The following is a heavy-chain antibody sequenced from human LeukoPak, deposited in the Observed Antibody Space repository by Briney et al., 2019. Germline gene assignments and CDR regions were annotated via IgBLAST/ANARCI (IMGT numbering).Heavy chain of an antibody. D-gene: IGHD3-22*01. J-gene: IGHJ3*02. CDR2: IYSGGST. CDR1: GFTVSSNC. CDR3: ARGGDSSGSIRSAFDI. V-gene: IGHV3-53*01. Sequence: PGGSLRHSCAASGFTVSSNCMSWVRQAPGKGLEWVSLIYSGGSTYYADSVKGRFTISRDNSKNTLYLQMNSLRAEDTAVYYCARGGDSSGSIRSAFDIWGQGTMVTVSS.